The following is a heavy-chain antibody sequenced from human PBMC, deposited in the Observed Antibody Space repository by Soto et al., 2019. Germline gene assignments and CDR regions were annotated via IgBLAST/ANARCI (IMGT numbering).Heavy chain of an antibody. CDR3: ARDHSGWYKDAFDI. Sequence: GGSLRLSCAASGFTFSTYSMNWVRQAPGKGLEWISSISSSSGYIYYADSVKGRFIISRDNAKNSLYLQMNSLRAEDTAVYYCARDHSGWYKDAFDIWGQGTMVTVSS. CDR1: GFTFSTYS. V-gene: IGHV3-21*01. CDR2: ISSSSGYI. J-gene: IGHJ3*02. D-gene: IGHD6-19*01.